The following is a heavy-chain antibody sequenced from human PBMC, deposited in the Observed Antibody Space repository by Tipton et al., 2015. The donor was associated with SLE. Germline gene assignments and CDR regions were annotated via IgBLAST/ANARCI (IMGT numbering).Heavy chain of an antibody. CDR1: GDAITNNNFY. CDR3: ARQKTAVEITFDS. CDR2: IFHLGMT. J-gene: IGHJ4*02. Sequence: LRLSCTVSGDAITNNNFYWDWVRQPPGKGLEWIGSIFHLGMTYYNPSLESRVTLSVDTSKNQSSLKLTSVTAADTAVYYCARQKTAVEITFDSWGQGALVTVSS. D-gene: IGHD2-21*02. V-gene: IGHV4-39*01.